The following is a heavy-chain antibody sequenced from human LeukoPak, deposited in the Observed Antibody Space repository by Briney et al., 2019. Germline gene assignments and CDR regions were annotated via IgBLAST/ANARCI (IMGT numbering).Heavy chain of an antibody. CDR1: GFTFNNFT. CDR3: TKPDCPSTSCYTLDY. J-gene: IGHJ4*02. CDR2: ISGSGDST. D-gene: IGHD2-2*02. V-gene: IGHV3-23*01. Sequence: GGSLRLSCVASGFTFNNFTMRWVRQAPGKGLEWVSAISGSGDSTYYADSVKGRFTISRDNSKNTLYLQMNSLRVEDTAVYYCTKPDCPSTSCYTLDYWGQGILVTVSS.